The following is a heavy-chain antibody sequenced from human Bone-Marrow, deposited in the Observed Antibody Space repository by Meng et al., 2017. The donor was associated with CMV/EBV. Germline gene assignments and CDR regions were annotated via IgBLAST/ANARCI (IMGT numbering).Heavy chain of an antibody. D-gene: IGHD5-12*01. CDR1: GYSISSGYY. Sequence: SETLSLTCTVSGYSISSGYYWGWIRQPPGKGLEWIGSIYHSGSTYYNPSLKSRVTISVDTSKNQFSLKLSSVNAADTAVYYCARDWGGYSGYDRLVFDYWGQGTLATVPS. CDR2: IYHSGST. J-gene: IGHJ4*02. V-gene: IGHV4-38-2*02. CDR3: ARDWGGYSGYDRLVFDY.